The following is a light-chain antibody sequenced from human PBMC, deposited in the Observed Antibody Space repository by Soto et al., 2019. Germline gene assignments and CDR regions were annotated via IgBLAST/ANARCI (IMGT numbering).Light chain of an antibody. Sequence: QSVLTQPPSASGTPGQRVTISCSGSSSNIGSNTVNWYQQLPGTAPKLLIYSNTQRPSGVPDRFSGSKSGTSASLAISGLQSEDEADYYCAAWDDNLNGLVFGGGTKVTV. J-gene: IGLJ2*01. V-gene: IGLV1-44*01. CDR2: SNT. CDR1: SSNIGSNT. CDR3: AAWDDNLNGLV.